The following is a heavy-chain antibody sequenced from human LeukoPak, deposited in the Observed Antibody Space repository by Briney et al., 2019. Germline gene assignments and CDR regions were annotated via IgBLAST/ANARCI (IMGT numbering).Heavy chain of an antibody. J-gene: IGHJ4*02. CDR2: IHTSGST. V-gene: IGHV4-4*07. CDR3: ARFSDYYDSSGYYFDY. D-gene: IGHD3-22*01. CDR1: GGSISSYY. Sequence: SETLSLTCTVSGGSISSYYWSWIRQPAGKGLEWIGRIHTSGSTNYNPSLKSRVTMSVDTSKNQFSLKLSSVTAADTAVYYCARFSDYYDSSGYYFDYWGQGTLVTVSS.